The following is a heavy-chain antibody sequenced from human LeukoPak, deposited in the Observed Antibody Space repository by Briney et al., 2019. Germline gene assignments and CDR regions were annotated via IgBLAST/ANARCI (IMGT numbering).Heavy chain of an antibody. CDR2: FYSGGAT. J-gene: IGHJ4*02. CDR1: GFTVSSNY. D-gene: IGHD3-16*02. Sequence: GGSLRLSCAASGFTVSSNYMSWVRQAPGKGLEWVSVFYSGGATYYADSVKGRFTISRDNSKNTLYLQMNSLRAEDTAVYYCARRQTLGELSFDYWGQGTLVTVSS. CDR3: ARRQTLGELSFDY. V-gene: IGHV3-53*01.